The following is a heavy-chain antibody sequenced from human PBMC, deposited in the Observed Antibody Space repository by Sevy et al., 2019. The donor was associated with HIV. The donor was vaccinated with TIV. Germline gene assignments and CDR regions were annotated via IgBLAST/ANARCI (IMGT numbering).Heavy chain of an antibody. CDR3: AGITAMAQVYYYYGMDV. CDR2: IYPGDSDP. D-gene: IGHD5-18*01. CDR1: GYSFTSYW. Sequence: GESLKISCKGSGYSFTSYWIGWVRQMPGKGLEWMGIIYPGDSDPRYSPSFQGQVTNSAGKSISTAYLQWSSLKASDAAMYYCAGITAMAQVYYYYGMDVWGQGTTVTVSS. V-gene: IGHV5-51*01. J-gene: IGHJ6*02.